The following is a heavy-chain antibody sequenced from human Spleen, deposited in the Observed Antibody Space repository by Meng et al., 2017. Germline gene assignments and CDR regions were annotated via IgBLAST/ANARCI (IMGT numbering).Heavy chain of an antibody. V-gene: IGHV1-69*01. CDR3: ARKAGNCISTTCYSLDY. D-gene: IGHD2-2*01. Sequence: QVQLVQSGAEVKKPGSSVKVSCKASGGTFSNYALSWVRQAPGQGLEWMGGIIPFLGITNYAQKFQGRVTITADESTSTAYMEVSSLRSEDTAVYYCARKAGNCISTTCYSLDYWGQGTLVTVSS. CDR1: GGTFSNYA. CDR2: IIPFLGIT. J-gene: IGHJ4*02.